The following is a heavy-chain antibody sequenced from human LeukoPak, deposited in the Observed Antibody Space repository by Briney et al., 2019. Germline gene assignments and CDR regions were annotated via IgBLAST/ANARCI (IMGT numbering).Heavy chain of an antibody. CDR3: ATEGSYFLTSFDH. Sequence: GASVRVSCKSSGYTFTAYHIHWMRLAPGQGLEWMGWINPRIDETTFAPKFQGRVAMTTDTSLTTAYMELSSLTSDDTAVYFCATEGSYFLTSFDHRGLGTLVTVSS. CDR2: INPRIDET. V-gene: IGHV1-2*02. J-gene: IGHJ4*02. CDR1: GYTFTAYH. D-gene: IGHD3-10*01.